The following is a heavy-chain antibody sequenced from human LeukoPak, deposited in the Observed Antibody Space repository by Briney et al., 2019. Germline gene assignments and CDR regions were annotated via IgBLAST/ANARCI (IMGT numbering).Heavy chain of an antibody. CDR1: GFTFRNYW. J-gene: IGHJ4*02. Sequence: PGGPLNPPGQPSGFTFRNYWMAWVGKPPGKGLSWLPNIKHDASEKYYVDSVKGRFTISRDNAQNSFYLQMNSLRAEDTAVYYCARDRGSTGYDLYDYWGQGTLVTVSS. CDR2: IKHDASEK. CDR3: ARDRGSTGYDLYDY. V-gene: IGHV3-7*01. D-gene: IGHD5-12*01.